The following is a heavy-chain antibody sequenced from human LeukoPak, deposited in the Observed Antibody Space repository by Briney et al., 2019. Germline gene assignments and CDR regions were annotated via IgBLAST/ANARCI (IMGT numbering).Heavy chain of an antibody. CDR1: GYTFTSYY. D-gene: IGHD2-2*01. CDR2: INPSGGST. J-gene: IGHJ4*02. Sequence: ASVKVSCKASGYTFTSYYMHWVRQAPGQGLEWMGIINPSGGSTSYAQKFQGRVTMTRDTSTSTVYMELSSLRSEDTAVYYCARGPKPTGYCSSTSCPHGGGYFDYWGQGTLVTVSS. CDR3: ARGPKPTGYCSSTSCPHGGGYFDY. V-gene: IGHV1-46*01.